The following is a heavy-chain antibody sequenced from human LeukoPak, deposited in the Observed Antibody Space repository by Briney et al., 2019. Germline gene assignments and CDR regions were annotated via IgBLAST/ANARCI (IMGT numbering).Heavy chain of an antibody. CDR1: GFTFSSYG. Sequence: PGRSLRLSCAASGFTFSSYGMHWVRQAPGKGLEWVAVIPYDGSNKYYADSVKGRFTISRDNSKNTLYLQMNSLRAEDTAVYYCAKESSYSSSWYVGYYYYGMDVWGQGTTVTVSS. D-gene: IGHD6-13*01. CDR2: IPYDGSNK. CDR3: AKESSYSSSWYVGYYYYGMDV. V-gene: IGHV3-30*18. J-gene: IGHJ6*02.